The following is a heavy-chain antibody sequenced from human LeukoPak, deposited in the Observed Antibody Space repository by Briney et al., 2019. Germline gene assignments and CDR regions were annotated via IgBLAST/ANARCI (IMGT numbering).Heavy chain of an antibody. D-gene: IGHD1-7*01. V-gene: IGHV1-2*06. CDR2: INPRSGDT. Sequence: ASVKVSCKTSGYTFTDYYMHWVRQAPGQGLEWMGRINPRSGDTNYEQNFQGRVTMTRDTAISTAYMGLRRLRSDDTAVYYCARDRETTYASDVWGQGTMVTVSS. J-gene: IGHJ3*01. CDR1: GYTFTDYY. CDR3: ARDRETTYASDV.